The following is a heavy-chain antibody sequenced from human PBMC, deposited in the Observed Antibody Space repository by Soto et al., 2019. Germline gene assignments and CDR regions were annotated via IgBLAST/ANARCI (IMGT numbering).Heavy chain of an antibody. Sequence: SETLSLTCTVSGGSISSYYWSWIRQPPGKGLEWIGYIYYSGSTNYNTSLKSRVTISVDTSKNQFSLKLSSVTAADTAVDYCARGYSYDSSGYPRDHAFDIWGQGTMVTVSS. CDR2: IYYSGST. CDR1: GGSISSYY. J-gene: IGHJ3*02. V-gene: IGHV4-59*01. D-gene: IGHD3-22*01. CDR3: ARGYSYDSSGYPRDHAFDI.